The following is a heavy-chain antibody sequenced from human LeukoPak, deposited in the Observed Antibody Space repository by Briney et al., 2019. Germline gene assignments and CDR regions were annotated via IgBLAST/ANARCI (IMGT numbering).Heavy chain of an antibody. CDR3: ARDASSTSCCDGFDI. V-gene: IGHV1-3*02. CDR1: GYTFTSYA. D-gene: IGHD2-2*01. Sequence: GASVKVSCKASGYTFTSYAMHWVRQAPGQRLEWMGWSNAGNGNTKYSQEFQGRVTMTRDTSISTAYMELSRLLSDDTAVYYCARDASSTSCCDGFDIWGQGTMVTVSS. J-gene: IGHJ3*02. CDR2: SNAGNGNT.